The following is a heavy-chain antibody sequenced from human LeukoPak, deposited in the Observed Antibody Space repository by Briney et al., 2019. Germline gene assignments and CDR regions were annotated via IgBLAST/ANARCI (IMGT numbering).Heavy chain of an antibody. J-gene: IGHJ6*03. CDR3: ASAKRSYYYMDV. Sequence: SETLSLTCTVSGGSISSGSYYWSWIRQPAGKGLEWIGIVYTTGRSIYNRSLRSRSTISVDKSQNQLSLKLSSVTAADTAVYYCASAKRSYYYMDVWGNGTTVTVSS. CDR2: VYTTGRS. V-gene: IGHV4-61*10. CDR1: GGSISSGSYY.